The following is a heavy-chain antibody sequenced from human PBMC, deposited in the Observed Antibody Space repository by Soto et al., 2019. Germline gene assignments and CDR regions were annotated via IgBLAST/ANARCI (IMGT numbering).Heavy chain of an antibody. CDR2: IKSKTDGGTI. CDR3: TIGGRDIWLGAYDV. CDR1: GFTFSNPW. D-gene: IGHD3-10*01. J-gene: IGHJ3*01. V-gene: IGHV3-15*01. Sequence: ARLAESGGGLVKPGESLRLSCAGSGFTFSNPWMSWVRQAPGKGLEWLGRIKSKTDGGTIEYAAPVIGRFTISRDDSRNTLFLQMESLRIEDTAIYYCTIGGRDIWLGAYDVWGQGTVVTVSS.